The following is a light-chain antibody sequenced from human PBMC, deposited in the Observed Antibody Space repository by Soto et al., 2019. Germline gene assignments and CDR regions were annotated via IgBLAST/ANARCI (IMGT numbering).Light chain of an antibody. V-gene: IGKV3-11*01. CDR3: QPRSDWPS. CDR2: DAS. CDR1: QSVGNS. J-gene: IGKJ5*01. Sequence: EIVLTQSPATLSLSPGERVTLSCRASQSVGNSLAWYQQKPGQAPRILMYDASSRATGIAARFSGSGYGTDFTLTISRLEPEDFAVYYCQPRSDWPSFGQGTRLEIK.